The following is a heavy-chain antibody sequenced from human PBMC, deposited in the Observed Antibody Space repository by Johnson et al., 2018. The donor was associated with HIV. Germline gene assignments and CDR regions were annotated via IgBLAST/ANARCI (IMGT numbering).Heavy chain of an antibody. V-gene: IGHV3-64*01. J-gene: IGHJ3*02. CDR3: ARRRRRADDAFDI. CDR2: ITGTGGST. Sequence: VQLVESGGGLVQPGGSLRLSCAASGFTFSSYAINWVRQAPGKGLEYVSGITGTGGSTYYANSVKGRFTIPRDNSKNTLYLQMGSLRAEDRAVYYCARRRRRADDAFDIWGQGTIVTVSS. CDR1: GFTFSSYA.